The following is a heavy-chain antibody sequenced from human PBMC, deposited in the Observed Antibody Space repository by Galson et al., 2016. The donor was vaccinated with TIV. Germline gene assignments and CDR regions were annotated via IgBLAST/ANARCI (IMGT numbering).Heavy chain of an antibody. CDR3: ATSTMPNLGDN. J-gene: IGHJ4*02. V-gene: IGHV3-53*05. CDR1: GLLVSDNY. D-gene: IGHD7-27*01. Sequence: CAASGLLVSDNYMSWVRQPPGQGLEWVSIIYPSGASYYPESTESVKGRFTISRDDSKNTVFLQINSLRVDDTAVYYCATSTMPNLGDNWGPGTVVTVSS. CDR2: IYPSGAS.